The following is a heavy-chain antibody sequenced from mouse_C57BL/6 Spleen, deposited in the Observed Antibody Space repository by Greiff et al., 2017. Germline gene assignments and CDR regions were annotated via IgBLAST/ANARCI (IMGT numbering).Heavy chain of an antibody. D-gene: IGHD1-1*01. V-gene: IGHV1-54*01. J-gene: IGHJ2*01. CDR3: ARYYGSKGDY. Sequence: QVQLQQSGAELVRPGTSVKVSCKASGYAFTNYLIEWVKQRPGQGLEWIGVINPGSGGTNYNEQFKGKATLTADKSSSTAYMQLSSLTSEDSAVYFCARYYGSKGDYWGQGTTLTVSS. CDR2: INPGSGGT. CDR1: GYAFTNYL.